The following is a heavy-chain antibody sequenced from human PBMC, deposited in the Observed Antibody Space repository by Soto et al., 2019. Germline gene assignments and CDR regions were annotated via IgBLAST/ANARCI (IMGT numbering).Heavy chain of an antibody. D-gene: IGHD3-22*01. CDR2: INPSGGTT. CDR3: ARVIYYYDSNDSNAFNI. V-gene: IGHV1-46*03. CDR1: GYTFTSYY. J-gene: IGHJ3*02. Sequence: ASVKVSCKASGYTFTSYYMHWVRQAPGQGLEWMGIINPSGGTTSYAQKFQGRVTMTRDTSTSTVYMELSSLRSEDTAVYYCARVIYYYDSNDSNAFNIWGQGTMVTVSS.